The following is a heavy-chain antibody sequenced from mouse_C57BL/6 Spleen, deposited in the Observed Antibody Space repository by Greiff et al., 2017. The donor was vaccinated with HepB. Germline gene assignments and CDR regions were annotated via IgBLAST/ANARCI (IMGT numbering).Heavy chain of an antibody. V-gene: IGHV14-4*01. CDR2: IDPENGDT. D-gene: IGHD2-12*01. CDR1: GFNIKDDY. Sequence: EVQLQESGAELVRPEASVKLSCTASGFNIKDDYMHWVKQRPEQGLEWIGWIDPENGDTEYASKFQGKATITADTSSNTAYLQLSSLTSEDTAVYYCTTGSNDVHYYAMDYWGQGTSVTVSS. J-gene: IGHJ4*01. CDR3: TTGSNDVHYYAMDY.